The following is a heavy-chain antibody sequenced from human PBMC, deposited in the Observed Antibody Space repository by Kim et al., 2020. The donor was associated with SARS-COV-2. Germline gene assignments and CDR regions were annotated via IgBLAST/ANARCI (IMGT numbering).Heavy chain of an antibody. V-gene: IGHV1-46*01. CDR3: ARDPYYDSSGYYPGY. Sequence: ASVKVSCKASGYTFTSYYMHWVRQAPGQGLEWMGIINPSGGSTSYAQEFQGRVTMTRDTSTSTAYMELSSLRSEDTAVYYCARDPYYDSSGYYPGYWGQGTLVTVSS. D-gene: IGHD3-22*01. J-gene: IGHJ4*02. CDR2: INPSGGST. CDR1: GYTFTSYY.